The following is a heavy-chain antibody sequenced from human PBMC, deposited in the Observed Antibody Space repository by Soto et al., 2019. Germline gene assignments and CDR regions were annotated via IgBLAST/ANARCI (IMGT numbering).Heavy chain of an antibody. J-gene: IGHJ4*02. CDR3: ARWSYLDY. CDR2: ISGSDGKT. D-gene: IGHD3-3*01. V-gene: IGHV3-23*01. CDR1: GFSFGSYA. Sequence: GGSLRLSCAASGFSFGSYALSWVRQSPGKGLEWVSTISGSDGKTFYADSVKGRFSISRDTSQNTLYLQMNSLRADDTAIYYCARWSYLDYWGQGTRVTVSS.